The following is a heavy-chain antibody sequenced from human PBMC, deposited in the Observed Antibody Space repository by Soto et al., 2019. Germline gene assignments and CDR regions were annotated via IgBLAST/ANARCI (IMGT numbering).Heavy chain of an antibody. Sequence: LRLFCADCGFAVCGYWMTLGRQAPGKRQEWVANMNPDGSEKYYVDSVKGRFTISRDNAKNSLYLQMNSLRAEDTAVYFCARRELDFWRAYYLYLVYYMDVWGKGTTVTVSS. CDR2: MNPDGSEK. CDR1: GFAVCGYW. D-gene: IGHD3-3*01. V-gene: IGHV3-7*01. CDR3: ARRELDFWRAYYLYLVYYMDV. J-gene: IGHJ6*03.